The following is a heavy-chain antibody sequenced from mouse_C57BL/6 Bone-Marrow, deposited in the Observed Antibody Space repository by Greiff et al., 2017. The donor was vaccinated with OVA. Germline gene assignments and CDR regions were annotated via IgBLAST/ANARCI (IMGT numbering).Heavy chain of an antibody. Sequence: QVQLQQPGAELVKPGASVKLSCKASGYTFTSYWMHWVKQRPGRGLEWIGRIDPNSGGTKYNEKFKSKATLTVDKPSSTAYMQLSSLTSEDSAVYYCASKTITTEGYYAMDYWGQGTSVTVSS. CDR3: ASKTITTEGYYAMDY. CDR1: GYTFTSYW. V-gene: IGHV1-72*01. J-gene: IGHJ4*01. D-gene: IGHD1-1*01. CDR2: IDPNSGGT.